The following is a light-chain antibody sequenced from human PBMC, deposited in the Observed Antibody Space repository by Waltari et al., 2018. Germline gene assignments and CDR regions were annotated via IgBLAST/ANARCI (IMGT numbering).Light chain of an antibody. Sequence: QSVLTQPPSASGTPGQRVTISCSGNSSNIGNNYVYWYQHLPGTATKLLIYRNTLRPSGVPDRFSGSKSGTSASLAISGLRSEDEADYYCSAWDDSLSGRHVFGTGTKVTAL. J-gene: IGLJ1*01. CDR3: SAWDDSLSGRHV. CDR1: SSNIGNNY. V-gene: IGLV1-47*01. CDR2: RNT.